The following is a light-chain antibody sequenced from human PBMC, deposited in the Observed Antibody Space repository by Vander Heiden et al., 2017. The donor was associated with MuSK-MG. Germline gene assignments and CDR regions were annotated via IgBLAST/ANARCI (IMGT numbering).Light chain of an antibody. CDR2: DAS. Sequence: PSSLSASVGDRVTITCRASQGISSSLDWYQQKPGKAPKLLIYDASSLESGVPSRFSGSGSGTDFTLTISSLQPEDFATYYCQQFYSYPHTFGQGTQLEIK. CDR1: QGISSS. CDR3: QQFYSYPHT. V-gene: IGKV1-13*02. J-gene: IGKJ5*01.